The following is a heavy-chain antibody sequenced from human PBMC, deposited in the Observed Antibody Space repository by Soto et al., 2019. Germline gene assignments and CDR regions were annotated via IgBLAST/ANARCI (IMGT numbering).Heavy chain of an antibody. CDR3: ARGRRSSSLFDYYYYGMDV. Sequence: QVQLVQSGAEVKKPGSSVKVSCKASGGTFSSYAISWVRQAPGQGLEWMGGIIPIFGTANYAQKFQGRVTITADESTSTAYMELSSLRSEDTAVYYCARGRRSSSLFDYYYYGMDVWGQGTTVTVSS. CDR2: IIPIFGTA. J-gene: IGHJ6*02. CDR1: GGTFSSYA. V-gene: IGHV1-69*01. D-gene: IGHD6-6*01.